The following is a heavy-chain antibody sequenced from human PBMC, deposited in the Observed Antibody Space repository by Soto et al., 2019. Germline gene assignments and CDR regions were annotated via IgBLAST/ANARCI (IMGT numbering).Heavy chain of an antibody. Sequence: PSETLSLTCTVSGGSISSSSYYWGWIRQPPGKGLEWIGSIYYSGSTYYNPSLKSRVTISVDTSKNQFSLKLSSVTAADTAVYYCARHVGELAYFDYWGQGTLVTVSS. CDR3: ARHVGELAYFDY. CDR1: GGSISSSSYY. D-gene: IGHD1-26*01. J-gene: IGHJ4*02. V-gene: IGHV4-39*01. CDR2: IYYSGST.